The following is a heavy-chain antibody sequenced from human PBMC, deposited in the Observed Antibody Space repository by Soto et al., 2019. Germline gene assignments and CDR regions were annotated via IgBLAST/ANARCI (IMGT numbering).Heavy chain of an antibody. CDR3: AKNYYYDSSGYYGGPDAFDI. V-gene: IGHV3-23*01. CDR2: ISGNGGST. D-gene: IGHD3-22*01. J-gene: IGHJ3*02. CDR1: GFTFSSCA. Sequence: GGSLRLSCAASGFTFSSCAMGWVRQAPGKGLEWVSGISGNGGSTYYADSVKGRFTISRDTSKNTLYLQMDSLGAEDTAIYYCAKNYYYDSSGYYGGPDAFDIWGQGTMVTVS.